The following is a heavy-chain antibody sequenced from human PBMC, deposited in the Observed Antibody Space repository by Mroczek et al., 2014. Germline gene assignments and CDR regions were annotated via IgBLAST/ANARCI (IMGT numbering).Heavy chain of an antibody. CDR2: IYYSGST. D-gene: IGHD1-26*01. Sequence: QVQLQESGPGLVKPSETLSLTCTVSGGSISSYYWSWIRQPPGKGLEWIGYIYYSGSTNYNSSLKSRVTIPVDTSKNQFSLKLSSVTAADTAVYYCARALDGSYPNWVFDYWGQGTLVTVSS. CDR1: GGSISSYY. J-gene: IGHJ4*02. V-gene: IGHV4-59*01. CDR3: ARALDGSYPNWVFDY.